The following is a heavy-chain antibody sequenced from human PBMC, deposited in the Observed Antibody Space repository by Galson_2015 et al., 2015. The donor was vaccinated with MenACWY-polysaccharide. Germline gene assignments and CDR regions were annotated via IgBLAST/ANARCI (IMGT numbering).Heavy chain of an antibody. Sequence: QSGAEVKKPGESLTISCKASGYLFTSFAIGWVRQMPGKGLEWLGIIYPSDSDVKYNPSLQGQVTFSADRSTNTAYLQWSSLKASDSAMYYCARKDHGTGSMDVWGQGTTVTVSS. CDR1: GYLFTSFA. J-gene: IGHJ6*02. V-gene: IGHV5-51*01. CDR3: ARKDHGTGSMDV. D-gene: IGHD3-10*01. CDR2: IYPSDSDV.